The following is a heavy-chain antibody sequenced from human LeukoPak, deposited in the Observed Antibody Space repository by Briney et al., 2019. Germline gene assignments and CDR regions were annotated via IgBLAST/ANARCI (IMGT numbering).Heavy chain of an antibody. CDR3: ARDPLDGYSYGHYYFDY. Sequence: SVKVSCKASGGTFSSYAISWVRQAPGQGLEWVGGIIPIFGTANYAQKLQGRVTITADESTSTVYMELSSLRSEDTAVYYCARDPLDGYSYGHYYFDYWGQGTLVTVSS. J-gene: IGHJ4*02. CDR2: IIPIFGTA. CDR1: GGTFSSYA. D-gene: IGHD5-18*01. V-gene: IGHV1-69*13.